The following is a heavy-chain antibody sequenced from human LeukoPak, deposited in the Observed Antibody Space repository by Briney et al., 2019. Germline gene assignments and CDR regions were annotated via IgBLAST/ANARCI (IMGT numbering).Heavy chain of an antibody. CDR2: ISSSSGTI. V-gene: IGHV3-48*01. CDR3: ARGSTYYDSSGQVPFDY. D-gene: IGHD3-22*01. J-gene: IGHJ4*02. CDR1: GFTFSSHS. Sequence: PGGSLRLSCAASGFTFSSHSMNWVRQAPGKGLEWVSYISSSSGTIYYGDSVKGRFTISRDNVKKSLYLQMNSLRAEDTAVYYCARGSTYYDSSGQVPFDYWGQGTLVTVSS.